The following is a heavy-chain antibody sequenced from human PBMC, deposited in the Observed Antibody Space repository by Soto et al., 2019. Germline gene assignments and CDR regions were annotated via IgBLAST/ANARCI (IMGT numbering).Heavy chain of an antibody. Sequence: QLQLQESGSGLVKPSQTLSLTSTVSGVSITSGGHPWNWILQPQGKGLACIGYSFHNGNTFDNPSFASRVTISVDRSKNQFSLKLTSVTAADTAMYFCARGVNFYGSGSYGSEYGFAPWGQGTLVTVSS. V-gene: IGHV4-30-2*01. J-gene: IGHJ5*02. D-gene: IGHD3-10*01. CDR1: GVSITSGGHP. CDR2: SFHNGNT. CDR3: ARGVNFYGSGSYGSEYGFAP.